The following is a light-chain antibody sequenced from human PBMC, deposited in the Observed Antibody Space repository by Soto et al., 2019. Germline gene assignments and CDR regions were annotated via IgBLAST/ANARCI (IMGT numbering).Light chain of an antibody. J-gene: IGKJ2*01. CDR3: MQALQTPHT. V-gene: IGKV2-28*01. CDR1: QSLLHSNGYNY. Sequence: DIVMTQSPLSLPVTPGEPASISCRSSQSLLHSNGYNYLDWYLQKPGQSPQLLIYLGSNRASGVPDRFSGSGSGTVFTRKISRVEAEDVGVYYYMQALQTPHTFGRGTKLEIK. CDR2: LGS.